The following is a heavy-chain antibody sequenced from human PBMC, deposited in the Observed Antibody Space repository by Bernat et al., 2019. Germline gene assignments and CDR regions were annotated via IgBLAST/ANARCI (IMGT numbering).Heavy chain of an antibody. CDR2: IWYDGSNK. D-gene: IGHD5-18*01. Sequence: QVQLVESGGGVVQPGRSLRPSCAASGFTFSSYGMHWVRQAPGKGLEWVAVIWYDGSNKYYADSVKGRFTISRDNSKNTLYLQMNSLRAEDTAVYYCAREGYSYGRTYYYYGMDVWGQGTTVTVSS. CDR3: AREGYSYGRTYYYYGMDV. V-gene: IGHV3-33*01. CDR1: GFTFSSYG. J-gene: IGHJ6*02.